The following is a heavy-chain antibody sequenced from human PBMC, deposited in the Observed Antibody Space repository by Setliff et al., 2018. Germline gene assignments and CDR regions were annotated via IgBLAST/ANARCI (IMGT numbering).Heavy chain of an antibody. D-gene: IGHD7-27*01. V-gene: IGHV4-39*02. CDR3: ARDSELGLDALDI. J-gene: IGHJ3*02. Sequence: SETLSLTCTVSGGSISSSSYYWGWIRQPPGKGLEWIGSMYSGGNTYYNPSLKSRATISIDTSKNQFSLKLNSVTPEDTAVYYCARDSELGLDALDIWGQGTMVTVSS. CDR2: MYSGGNT. CDR1: GGSISSSSYY.